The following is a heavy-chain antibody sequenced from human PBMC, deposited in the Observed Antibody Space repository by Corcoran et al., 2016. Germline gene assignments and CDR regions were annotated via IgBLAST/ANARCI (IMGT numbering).Heavy chain of an antibody. CDR3: ARDMCSGGSCYSYNWFDP. J-gene: IGHJ5*02. D-gene: IGHD2-15*01. Sequence: QVQLVQSGAEVKKPGSSVKVSCKASGGTFSSYAISWVRQAPGQGLEWMGGIIPIFGTANYAQKFQGRVTITADESTSTAYMELSSLRSEDTAVYYCARDMCSGGSCYSYNWFDPWGQGTLVTVSS. CDR2: IIPIFGTA. V-gene: IGHV1-69*01. CDR1: GGTFSSYA.